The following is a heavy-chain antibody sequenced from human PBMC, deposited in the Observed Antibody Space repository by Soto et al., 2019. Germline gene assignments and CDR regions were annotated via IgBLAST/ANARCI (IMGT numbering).Heavy chain of an antibody. CDR2: IISILGIA. Sequence: QVQLGQSGAEVKTPGSSVKVSCKASGGTFSTYNIGWVRQAPGQGLEWMGRIISILGIANYAQKFQGRVTITADKSTSTAYVELSSLRSGDTAVYYCAGEISRANGYFDYWGQGTLVAVSS. V-gene: IGHV1-69*08. D-gene: IGHD2-15*01. CDR3: AGEISRANGYFDY. CDR1: GGTFSTYN. J-gene: IGHJ4*02.